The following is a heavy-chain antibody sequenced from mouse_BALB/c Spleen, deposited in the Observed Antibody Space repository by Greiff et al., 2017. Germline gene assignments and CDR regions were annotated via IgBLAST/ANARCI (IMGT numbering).Heavy chain of an antibody. V-gene: IGHV1-18*01. CDR1: GYSFTGYT. J-gene: IGHJ4*01. CDR2: INPYNGGT. CDR3: ARHAMGLRRGYYAMDY. D-gene: IGHD2-4*01. Sequence: EVKLQESGPELVKPGASMKISCKASGYSFTGYTMNWVQQSHGKNLEWIGLINPYNGGTSYNQKFKGKATLTVDKSSSTAYMELLSLTSEDSAVYYCARHAMGLRRGYYAMDYWGQGTSVTVSS.